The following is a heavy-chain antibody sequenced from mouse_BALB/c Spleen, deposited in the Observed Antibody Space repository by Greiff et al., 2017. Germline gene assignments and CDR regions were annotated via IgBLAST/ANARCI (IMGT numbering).Heavy chain of an antibody. Sequence: QVQLKESGPGLVQPSQSLSITCTVSGFSLTSYGVHWVRQSPGKGLEWLGVIWSGGSTDYNAAFISRLSISKDNSKSQVFFKMNSLQANDTAIYYCARYPPYAMDYWGQGTSVTVSS. V-gene: IGHV2-2*02. J-gene: IGHJ4*01. CDR3: ARYPPYAMDY. CDR1: GFSLTSYG. CDR2: IWSGGST.